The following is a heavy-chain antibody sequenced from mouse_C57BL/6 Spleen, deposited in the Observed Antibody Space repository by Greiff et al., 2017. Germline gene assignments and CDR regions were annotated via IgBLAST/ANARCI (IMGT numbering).Heavy chain of an antibody. CDR2: IHPNSGST. D-gene: IGHD2-5*01. CDR3: AKEWAYYSTYYAMDY. Sequence: QVQLQQPGAELVKPGASVKLSCKASGYTFTSYWMHWVKQRPGQGLEWIGMIHPNSGSTNYNEKFKSKATLTVDKSSSTAYMQLSSLTSEDSAVYYCAKEWAYYSTYYAMDYWGQGTSVTVSS. CDR1: GYTFTSYW. J-gene: IGHJ4*01. V-gene: IGHV1-64*01.